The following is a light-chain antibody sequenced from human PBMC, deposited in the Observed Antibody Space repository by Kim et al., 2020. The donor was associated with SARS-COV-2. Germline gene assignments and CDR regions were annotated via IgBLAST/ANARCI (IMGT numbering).Light chain of an antibody. CDR2: GAS. CDR3: QQDYSLPFT. V-gene: IGKV3D-7*01. Sequence: SPGGRAALSCRASERVVSTYLSWYQQKPGQAPRLLIYGASTRATGIPARFSGSGSGTDFTLTIRSLQPEDFAVYYCQQDYSLPFTFGGGTKVDIK. J-gene: IGKJ4*01. CDR1: ERVVSTY.